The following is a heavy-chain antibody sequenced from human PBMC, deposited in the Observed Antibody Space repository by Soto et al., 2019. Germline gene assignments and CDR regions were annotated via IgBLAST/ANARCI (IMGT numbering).Heavy chain of an antibody. J-gene: IGHJ4*02. V-gene: IGHV3-30-3*01. D-gene: IGHD6-13*01. Sequence: GGSLRLSCAASGFTFSSYAIHWVRQAPGKGLEWVAVISYDGSNKYYADSVKGRFTISRDNSKNTLYLQMNSLRAEDTAVYYCARDSLYRRIAAAGTLDFCGQGTLVTVSS. CDR1: GFTFSSYA. CDR3: ARDSLYRRIAAAGTLDF. CDR2: ISYDGSNK.